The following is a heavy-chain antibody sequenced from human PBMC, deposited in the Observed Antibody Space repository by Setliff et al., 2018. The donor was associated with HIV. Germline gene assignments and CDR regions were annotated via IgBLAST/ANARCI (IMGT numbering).Heavy chain of an antibody. D-gene: IGHD3-9*01. CDR2: IFSNDEK. Sequence: SGPTLVNPTETLTLTCTVSGFSLSNTRMGASWIRQPPGKALEWLAHIFSNDEKSYSISLKSRLTISKDTSKSQVVLTMTNMDPVDTATYYCARGLRYFDWLSPTYFDYWGHGTLVTVSS. J-gene: IGHJ4*01. CDR1: GFSLSNTRMG. CDR3: ARGLRYFDWLSPTYFDY. V-gene: IGHV2-26*01.